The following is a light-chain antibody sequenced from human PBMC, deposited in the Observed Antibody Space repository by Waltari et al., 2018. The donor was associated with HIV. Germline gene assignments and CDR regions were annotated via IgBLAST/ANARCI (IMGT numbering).Light chain of an antibody. Sequence: DILMTQSPDSLAVSLGERATINCKASQTLLYSSNNKNYLAWYQRKPGQPPKLLIYWASTRQSGVPDRFSGSGSGTNFNLTINKRQAEDVATYYCQQYYRTPLTFGGGTKVGL. J-gene: IGKJ4*01. CDR2: WAS. V-gene: IGKV4-1*01. CDR1: QTLLYSSNNKNY. CDR3: QQYYRTPLT.